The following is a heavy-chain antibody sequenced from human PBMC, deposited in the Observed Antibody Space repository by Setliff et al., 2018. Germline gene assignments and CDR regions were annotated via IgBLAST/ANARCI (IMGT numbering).Heavy chain of an antibody. V-gene: IGHV4-34*01. CDR2: INNSGHT. D-gene: IGHD3-3*01. CDR1: GDSFSDYY. J-gene: IGHJ4*02. Sequence: SETLSLTCAVYGDSFSDYYWSWIRQPPGQGLEWIEEINNSGHTNYSPSLRSRVTMTVDAARKQLSLKLITMTAADTSVYYCRVWSGYYKNDYWGQGTLVTVSS. CDR3: RVWSGYYKNDY.